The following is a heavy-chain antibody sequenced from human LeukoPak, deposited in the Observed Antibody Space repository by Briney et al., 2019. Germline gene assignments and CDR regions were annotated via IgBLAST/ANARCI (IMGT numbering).Heavy chain of an antibody. J-gene: IGHJ6*03. CDR3: ARGDGSYFYYYYMDV. D-gene: IGHD1-26*01. CDR1: GFTFSSYW. Sequence: PGGSLRLSCAASGFTFSSYWMYWARQAPGKGLVWVSRINSDGSSTSYADSVKGRFTISRDNAKNTLYLQMNSLRAEDAAVYYCARGDGSYFYYYYMDVWGKGTTVTISS. V-gene: IGHV3-74*01. CDR2: INSDGSST.